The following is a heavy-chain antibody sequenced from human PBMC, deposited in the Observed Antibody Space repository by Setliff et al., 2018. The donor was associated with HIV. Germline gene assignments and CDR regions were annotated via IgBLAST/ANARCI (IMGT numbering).Heavy chain of an antibody. CDR3: ARVKPHLRRSGSYWIVDY. D-gene: IGHD1-26*01. J-gene: IGHJ4*02. CDR1: GFTFSSYS. CDR2: ISPSGTYI. Sequence: GGSLRLSCAASGFTFSSYSMNWVRQAPGKGLEWVSFISPSGTYIHYADSLKGRFTISRDNSKNTLYLQMNSLRAEDTAVYYCARVKPHLRRSGSYWIVDYWGQGTLVTVSS. V-gene: IGHV3-21*04.